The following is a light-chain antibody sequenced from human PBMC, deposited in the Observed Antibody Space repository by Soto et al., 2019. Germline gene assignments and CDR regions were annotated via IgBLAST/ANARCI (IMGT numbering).Light chain of an antibody. J-gene: IGKJ1*01. CDR2: DAS. CDR1: QSVSGY. CDR3: QQHLGRHT. Sequence: DIVLTQSPVTLSLYPGERATLSCRASQSVSGYLVWYQQKPGRAPRLLIYDASTRAAGIPARFIGSGSGTDFTLTISSLEPEDSAVYYCQQHLGRHTFGQGTKVDNK. V-gene: IGKV3-11*01.